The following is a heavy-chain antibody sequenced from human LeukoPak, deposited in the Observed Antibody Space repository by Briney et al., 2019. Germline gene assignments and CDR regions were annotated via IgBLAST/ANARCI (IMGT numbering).Heavy chain of an antibody. D-gene: IGHD2-2*01. CDR2: IYPGDSDT. V-gene: IGHV5-51*01. CDR3: ARSLRYCSSTSCYRYWFDP. Sequence: GESLKISCKGSGYSFTTYWIGWVRQMPGKGLEWMGIIYPGDSDTRYSPSFQGQVTISADKSISTAYLQWSSLKASDTAMYYCARSLRYCSSTSCYRYWFDPWGQGTLVTVSS. CDR1: GYSFTTYW. J-gene: IGHJ5*02.